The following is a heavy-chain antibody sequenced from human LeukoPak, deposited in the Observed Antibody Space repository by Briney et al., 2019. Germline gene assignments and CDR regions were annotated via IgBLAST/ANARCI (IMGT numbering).Heavy chain of an antibody. Sequence: ASVKVSCKASGYSFNSYGISWVRQAPGQGLEWMGWINTYNGNTNYAQKLQGRVTMTTDTSTSTAYMELRSLRSDDTAVYYCAREPSYCSSTSCYGGYYYYYYMDVWGKGATVTVSS. J-gene: IGHJ6*03. CDR2: INTYNGNT. CDR3: AREPSYCSSTSCYGGYYYYYYMDV. D-gene: IGHD2-2*01. CDR1: GYSFNSYG. V-gene: IGHV1-18*01.